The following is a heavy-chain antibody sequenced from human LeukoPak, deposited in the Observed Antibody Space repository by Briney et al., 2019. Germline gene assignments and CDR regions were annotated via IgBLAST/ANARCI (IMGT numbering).Heavy chain of an antibody. J-gene: IGHJ4*02. CDR1: GFTFSSYA. CDR2: ISGSGGST. V-gene: IGHV3-23*01. Sequence: GGSLRLSCAASGFTFSSYAMSRVRQAPGKGLEWVSAISGSGGSTYYADSVKGRFTISRDNSKNTLYLQMNSLRAEDTAVYYCAKDLRSSDWYYFDYWGQGTLVTVST. D-gene: IGHD6-19*01. CDR3: AKDLRSSDWYYFDY.